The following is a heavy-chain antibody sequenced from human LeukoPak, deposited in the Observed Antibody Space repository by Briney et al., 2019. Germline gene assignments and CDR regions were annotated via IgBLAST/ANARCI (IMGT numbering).Heavy chain of an antibody. CDR2: IYHSGST. J-gene: IGHJ2*01. CDR1: GGSISSYY. CDR3: ARDEGLDL. V-gene: IGHV4-59*12. Sequence: SETLSLTCTVSGGSISSYYWSWIRQPPGKGLEWIGYIYHSGSTYYNPSLKSRVTISVDRSKNQFSLKLSSVTAADTAVYYCARDEGLDLWGRGTLVTVSS.